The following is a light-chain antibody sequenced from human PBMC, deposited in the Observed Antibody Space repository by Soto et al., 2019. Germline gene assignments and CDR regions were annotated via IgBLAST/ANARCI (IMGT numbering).Light chain of an antibody. Sequence: QSALTQPASVSGSPGQSITVSCTGTSSDVGGFNYVSWYQHHPGKAPRVMIYDVSSRPSGVSNRFSGSKSGNTASLTISGLQAEDEAYYYCSSSSRTNTLYVFGTGTKLTVL. CDR2: DVS. CDR1: SSDVGGFNY. J-gene: IGLJ1*01. CDR3: SSSSRTNTLYV. V-gene: IGLV2-14*03.